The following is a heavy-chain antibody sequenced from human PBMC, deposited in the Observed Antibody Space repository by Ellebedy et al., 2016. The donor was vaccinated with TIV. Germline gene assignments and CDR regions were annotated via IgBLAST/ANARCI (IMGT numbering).Heavy chain of an antibody. D-gene: IGHD4-17*01. Sequence: GGSLRLSCAASGFTFSSYAMSWVRQAPGKGLEWVANIKQDGSEKYYVDSVKGRFTISRDNAKNSLYLQMNSLRAEDTAVYYCARDLMTTELYWGQGTLVTVSS. CDR2: IKQDGSEK. CDR3: ARDLMTTELY. CDR1: GFTFSSYA. V-gene: IGHV3-7*01. J-gene: IGHJ4*02.